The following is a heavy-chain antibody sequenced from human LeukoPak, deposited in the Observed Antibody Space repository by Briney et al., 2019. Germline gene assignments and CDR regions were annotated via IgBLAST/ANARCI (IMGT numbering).Heavy chain of an antibody. CDR3: ARVDYDSRNGYFDY. D-gene: IGHD3-22*01. V-gene: IGHV4-31*03. Sequence: TLSFTCTVSGGSISSGGYYWSWIRQHPGKGLEWIGYIYYSGSTYYNPSLKSRVTISVDTSKNQFSLKLSSVTAADTAVYYCARVDYDSRNGYFDYWGQGTLVTVSS. CDR2: IYYSGST. J-gene: IGHJ4*02. CDR1: GGSISSGGYY.